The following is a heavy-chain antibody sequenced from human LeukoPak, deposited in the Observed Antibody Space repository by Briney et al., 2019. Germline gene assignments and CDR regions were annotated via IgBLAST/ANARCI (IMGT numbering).Heavy chain of an antibody. CDR1: GGSISSSSYY. D-gene: IGHD2-15*01. CDR2: IYYSGST. Sequence: SETLSLTCTVSGGSISSSSYYWGWIRQPPGKGLEWIGCIYYSGSTYYNPPLTSRVTISLDTSKNQFSLRLSSVTAADTAVYYCARTIAGGYCSGGSCFYDYWGQGTLVTASS. CDR3: ARTIAGGYCSGGSCFYDY. V-gene: IGHV4-39*01. J-gene: IGHJ4*02.